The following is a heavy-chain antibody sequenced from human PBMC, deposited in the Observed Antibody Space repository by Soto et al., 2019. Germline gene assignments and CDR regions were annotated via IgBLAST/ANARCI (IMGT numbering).Heavy chain of an antibody. V-gene: IGHV3-23*01. J-gene: IGHJ6*04. CDR1: GLTFSSYA. D-gene: IGHD2-2*01. CDR2: MSGSGGST. Sequence: GGSLRLSCAASGLTFSSYATSWVRQAPGKGLEWVSGMSGSGGSTYYADSVKGRCTISRDNSKNTLFLQMNSLRAEDTAVYYCAKARCSSSCPLDVWGKGTTVTVSS. CDR3: AKARCSSSCPLDV.